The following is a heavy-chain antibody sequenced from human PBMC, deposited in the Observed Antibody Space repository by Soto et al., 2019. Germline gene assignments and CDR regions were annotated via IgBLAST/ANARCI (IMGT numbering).Heavy chain of an antibody. V-gene: IGHV4-31*03. CDR2: IYYSGST. D-gene: IGHD3-3*01. Sequence: QVQLQESGPGLVKPSQTLSLTCTVSGGSISSGGYYWSWIRQHPGKGLEWIGYIYYSGSTYYNPYLKSRVTISVDTSKNQFSLKLSSVTAADTAVYYCARGYYDFWSGYFLWYFDLWGRGTLVTVSS. CDR3: ARGYYDFWSGYFLWYFDL. J-gene: IGHJ2*01. CDR1: GGSISSGGYY.